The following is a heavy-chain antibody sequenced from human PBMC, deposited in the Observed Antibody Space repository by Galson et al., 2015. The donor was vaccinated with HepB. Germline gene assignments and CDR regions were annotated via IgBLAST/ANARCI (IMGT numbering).Heavy chain of an antibody. CDR3: ARRGGAAAGDFDY. Sequence: SLRLSCAASGFTFSSYWMSWVRQAPGKGLEWVANIKQDGSEKYYVDSVKGRFTISRDNAKNSLYLQMSSLRAEDTAVYYCARRGGAAAGDFDYWGQGTLVTVSS. J-gene: IGHJ4*02. CDR1: GFTFSSYW. V-gene: IGHV3-7*03. CDR2: IKQDGSEK. D-gene: IGHD6-13*01.